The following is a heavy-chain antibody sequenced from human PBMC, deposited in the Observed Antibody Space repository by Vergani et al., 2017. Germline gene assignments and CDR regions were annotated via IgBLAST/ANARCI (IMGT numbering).Heavy chain of an antibody. Sequence: QVQLVQSGAEVKKPGASVKVSCKASGYTFTSYYMHWVRQAPGQGLEWMGILNPSGGSTSYAQKFQGRVTMTRDTSTSTVYMELSSLRSENTAVYYCAIVKPSLGIDYYYMDVWGKGTTVTVSS. D-gene: IGHD3-16*01. CDR1: GYTFTSYY. CDR3: AIVKPSLGIDYYYMDV. V-gene: IGHV1-46*03. J-gene: IGHJ6*03. CDR2: LNPSGGST.